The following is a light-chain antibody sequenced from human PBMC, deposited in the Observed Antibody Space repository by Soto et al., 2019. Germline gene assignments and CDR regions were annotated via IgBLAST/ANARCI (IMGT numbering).Light chain of an antibody. V-gene: IGKV3-15*01. Sequence: IVMTQSPATLSVSPGERATLSCRASQSVGTDLAWYQQKPGQAPRRLIYGASTRATGIPARFSGSGSGTEFTLAINSLKSEDLAVYYGHRKNAWPRFTFGPGTKVEIK. CDR3: HRKNAWPRFT. J-gene: IGKJ3*01. CDR1: QSVGTD. CDR2: GAS.